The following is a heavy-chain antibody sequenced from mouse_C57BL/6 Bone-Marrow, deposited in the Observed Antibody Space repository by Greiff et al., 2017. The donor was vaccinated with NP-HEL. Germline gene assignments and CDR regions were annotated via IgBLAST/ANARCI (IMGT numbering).Heavy chain of an antibody. CDR1: GYTFTSYW. Sequence: QVQLKQSGAELASPGASVKLSCKASGYTFTSYWMHWVKQRPGQGLEWIGMIHPNSGSTNYNEKFKSKATLTVDKSSSTAYMQLSSLTSEDSAVYYCARKELTYWGQGTLVTVSA. CDR3: ARKELTY. CDR2: IHPNSGST. J-gene: IGHJ3*01. V-gene: IGHV1-64*01.